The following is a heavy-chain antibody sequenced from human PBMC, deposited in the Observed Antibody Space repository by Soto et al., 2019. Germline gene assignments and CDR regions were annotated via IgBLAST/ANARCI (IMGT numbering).Heavy chain of an antibody. CDR2: ISAYNGNT. Sequence: ASVKVSCKASGYTFTSYGISWVRQAPGQGLEWMGWISAYNGNTNYAQKLQGRVTMTTDTSTSTAYMELRSLRSDDTAVYYCARPDIVVVPAAPNYYYYGMDVWGQGTTVTVSS. V-gene: IGHV1-18*01. CDR1: GYTFTSYG. CDR3: ARPDIVVVPAAPNYYYYGMDV. D-gene: IGHD2-2*01. J-gene: IGHJ6*02.